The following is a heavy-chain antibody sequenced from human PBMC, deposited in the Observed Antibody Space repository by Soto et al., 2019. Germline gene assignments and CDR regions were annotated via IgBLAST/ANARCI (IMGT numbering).Heavy chain of an antibody. J-gene: IGHJ4*02. V-gene: IGHV4-34*01. CDR2: VKDGGST. Sequence: QVQLQQWGAGLLKPSETLSLTCTVNGGSLTGYYWSWIRQPPGKGLEWIGEVKDGGSTNYSPSLRGLVSISADTSKNHFSLRLNSGTAADTAVYFCARGQEGIVATHWDQGALVTVSS. CDR3: ARGQEGIVATH. D-gene: IGHD5-12*01. CDR1: GGSLTGYY.